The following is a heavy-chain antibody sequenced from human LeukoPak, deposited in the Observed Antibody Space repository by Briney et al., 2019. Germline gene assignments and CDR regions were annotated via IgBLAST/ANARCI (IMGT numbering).Heavy chain of an antibody. J-gene: IGHJ5*02. CDR1: GYTFTGYY. Sequence: GASVKVSCKASGYTFTGYYIHWVRQAPGQGLEWMGWINPNSGGTNYAQKFQGRVTMTRDTSISTAYMELSRLNFDDRAIYYCAREGSSGWPPRGWFDPWGQGTLVTVSS. D-gene: IGHD6-19*01. CDR3: AREGSSGWPPRGWFDP. V-gene: IGHV1-2*02. CDR2: INPNSGGT.